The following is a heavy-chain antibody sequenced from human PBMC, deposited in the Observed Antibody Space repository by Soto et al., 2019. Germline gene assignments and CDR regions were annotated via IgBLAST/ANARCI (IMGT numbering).Heavy chain of an antibody. Sequence: GGSLRLSCAASGLTFSSYAMIWVRQAPGKGLEWVSAISGSGGSTYYADSVKGRFTISRDNSKNTLYLQMNSLRAEDTAVYYCAKDRGIVVVPAAKAFDIWGQGTMVTVSS. J-gene: IGHJ3*02. CDR1: GLTFSSYA. D-gene: IGHD2-2*01. CDR2: ISGSGGST. V-gene: IGHV3-23*01. CDR3: AKDRGIVVVPAAKAFDI.